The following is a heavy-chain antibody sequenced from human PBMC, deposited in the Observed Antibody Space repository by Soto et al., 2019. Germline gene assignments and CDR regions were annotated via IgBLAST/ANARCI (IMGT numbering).Heavy chain of an antibody. CDR2: ISGSGGST. J-gene: IGHJ3*02. CDR3: AKGNSWSPALVLDI. CDR1: GFTFSSYA. D-gene: IGHD1-7*01. Sequence: GXSLRLSCAASGFTFSSYALNWFRQAPVNGLEWVSAISGSGGSTYYADSVKGRFTISRDSSKNTLYLQMNSLRAEDTAVYYCAKGNSWSPALVLDIWGQGTMVTVSS. V-gene: IGHV3-23*01.